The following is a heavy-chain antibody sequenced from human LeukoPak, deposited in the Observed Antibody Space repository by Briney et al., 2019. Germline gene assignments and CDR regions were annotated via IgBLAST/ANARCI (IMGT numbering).Heavy chain of an antibody. Sequence: PGGSLRLSCVGSGFTFSSYWMHWVRQGPGKGLEWVSRISIDGSTTTYADSVKGRFTISRDNSENTLYLQMNSLRAEDTAVYYCAREHKNWNSRSDAFDIWGQGTMVTVSS. D-gene: IGHD1-7*01. J-gene: IGHJ3*02. CDR3: AREHKNWNSRSDAFDI. V-gene: IGHV3-74*01. CDR1: GFTFSSYW. CDR2: ISIDGSTT.